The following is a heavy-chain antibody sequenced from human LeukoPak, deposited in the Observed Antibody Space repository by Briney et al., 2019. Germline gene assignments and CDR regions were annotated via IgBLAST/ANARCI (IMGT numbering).Heavy chain of an antibody. Sequence: GASVKVSCKASGYTSTGYYMHWVRQAPGQGLEWMGWINPSSGGTNYAQKFRGRVTMTRDTSISTAYMELSRLRSDDTAVYYCARASDGLRTPTHMSPYAMDVWGEGVTVTVSS. D-gene: IGHD1-14*01. J-gene: IGHJ6*04. CDR2: INPSSGGT. CDR1: GYTSTGYY. V-gene: IGHV1-2*02. CDR3: ARASDGLRTPTHMSPYAMDV.